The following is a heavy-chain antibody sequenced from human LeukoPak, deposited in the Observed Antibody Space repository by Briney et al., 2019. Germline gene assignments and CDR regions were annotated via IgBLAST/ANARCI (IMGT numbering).Heavy chain of an antibody. CDR3: ARGPGRYEDTVVVPAATYHWFDP. CDR2: ISAYNGNT. Sequence: GASVKVSCKASGYTFTSYGISWVRQAPGQGLEWMGWISAYNGNTNYAQKLQGRVTMTTDTSTGTAYLELKSLISDDTAVYYCARGPGRYEDTVVVPAATYHWFDPWGQGTLVTVSS. V-gene: IGHV1-18*01. CDR1: GYTFTSYG. J-gene: IGHJ5*02. D-gene: IGHD2-2*01.